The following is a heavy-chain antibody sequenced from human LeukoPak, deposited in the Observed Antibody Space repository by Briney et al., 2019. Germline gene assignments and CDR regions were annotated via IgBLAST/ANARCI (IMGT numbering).Heavy chain of an antibody. CDR3: ARADSSGYSLDENFDY. Sequence: SVKVSCKASGGTLSSYAINWVRQAPGQGLEWIGRIIPIFGIVNYAQNFQGRVTITADKSTNTAYMELSSLRSEDTAFYYCARADSSGYSLDENFDYWGQGTLVTVSS. CDR1: GGTLSSYA. D-gene: IGHD3-22*01. CDR2: IIPIFGIV. V-gene: IGHV1-69*04. J-gene: IGHJ4*02.